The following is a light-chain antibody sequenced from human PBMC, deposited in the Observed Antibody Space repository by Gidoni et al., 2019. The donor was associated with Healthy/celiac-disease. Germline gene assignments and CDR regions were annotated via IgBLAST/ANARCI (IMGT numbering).Light chain of an antibody. CDR1: SSNIGAGYD. J-gene: IGLJ3*02. V-gene: IGLV1-40*01. CDR2: GNS. CDR3: QSYDNSLKGV. Sequence: QSVLTQPPSASGAPGQRVTISCTGSSSNIGAGYDVHWYQQLPGTAPKLLIFGNSNRPSGVPDRFSGSKSGTSASLAITGLQAEDEADYYCQSYDNSLKGVFGGGTKLTVL.